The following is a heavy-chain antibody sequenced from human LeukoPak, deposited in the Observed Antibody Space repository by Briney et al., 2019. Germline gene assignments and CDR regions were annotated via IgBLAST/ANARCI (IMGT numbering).Heavy chain of an antibody. CDR2: INPNSGGT. J-gene: IGHJ4*02. D-gene: IGHD3-16*02. V-gene: IGHV1-2*06. CDR1: GYTFSSCA. CDR3: ARDRSFGGVIVYFDY. Sequence: ASVKVSCKASGYTFSSCAINWVRQAPGQGLEWMGRINPNSGGTNYAQKFQGRVTMTRDTSISTAYMEPSRLRSDDTAVYYCARDRSFGGVIVYFDYWGQGTLVTVSS.